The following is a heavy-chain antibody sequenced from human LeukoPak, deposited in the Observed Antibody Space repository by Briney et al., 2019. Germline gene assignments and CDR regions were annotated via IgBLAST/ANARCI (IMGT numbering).Heavy chain of an antibody. Sequence: ASVKVSCKASGYTFTDYGISWVRQAPGQGLEWMGWISAYNGNTNYAQKFQGRVTMTTDTSTSTAYMELRSLRSDDTAVYYCARDCSSGTCYFFPCGQGTLVTVSS. CDR2: ISAYNGNT. CDR1: GYTFTDYG. J-gene: IGHJ5*02. CDR3: ARDCSSGTCYFFP. V-gene: IGHV1-18*01. D-gene: IGHD2-15*01.